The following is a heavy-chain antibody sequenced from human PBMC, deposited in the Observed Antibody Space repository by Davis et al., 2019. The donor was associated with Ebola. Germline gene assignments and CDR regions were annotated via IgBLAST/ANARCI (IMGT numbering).Heavy chain of an antibody. CDR2: ISYDGSNK. CDR1: GFTFSSYG. V-gene: IGHV3-30*18. CDR3: AKDRRIDYYDSSGYAYYYYYGMDV. J-gene: IGHJ6*02. Sequence: GESLKISCAASGFTFSSYGMHWVRQAPGKGLEWVAVISYDGSNKYYADSVKGRFTISRDNSKNTLYLQMNSLRAEDTAVYYCAKDRRIDYYDSSGYAYYYYYGMDVWGQGTTVTVSS. D-gene: IGHD3-22*01.